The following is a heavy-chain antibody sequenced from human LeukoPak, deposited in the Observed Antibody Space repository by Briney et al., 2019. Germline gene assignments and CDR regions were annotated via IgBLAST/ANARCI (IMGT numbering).Heavy chain of an antibody. CDR2: ISGSGGST. V-gene: IGHV3-23*01. Sequence: GGSLRLSCAASGFTVSSNYMSWVRQAPGKGLEWVSAISGSGGSTYYADSVKGRFTISRDNSKNTLYLQMNSLRAEDTAVYYCAKASKYSSGWLDYWGQGTLVTVSS. D-gene: IGHD6-19*01. CDR1: GFTVSSNY. CDR3: AKASKYSSGWLDY. J-gene: IGHJ4*02.